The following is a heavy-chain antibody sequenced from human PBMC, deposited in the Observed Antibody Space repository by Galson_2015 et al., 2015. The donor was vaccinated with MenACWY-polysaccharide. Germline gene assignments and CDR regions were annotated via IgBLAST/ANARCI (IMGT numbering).Heavy chain of an antibody. J-gene: IGHJ4*02. V-gene: IGHV3-23*01. CDR2: ISASGATT. CDR1: GFTFSSYA. Sequence: SMRLSCAASGFTFSSYAMTWVRQGPGKGLEWVSSISASGATTYYADSVKGRFTISRDNSKNTLYLQMNSLRAEDTAVYYCAKDLRVSIWDYFDYWGQGTLVTVSS. D-gene: IGHD2-21*01. CDR3: AKDLRVSIWDYFDY.